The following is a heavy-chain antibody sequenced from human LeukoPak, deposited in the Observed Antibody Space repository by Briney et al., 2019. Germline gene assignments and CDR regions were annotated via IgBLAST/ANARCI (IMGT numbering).Heavy chain of an antibody. D-gene: IGHD2-2*01. Sequence: GASVKVSCKASGYTFTSYGISWVRQAPGQGLEWMGWIGAYNGNTNYVQKLQGRVTMTTDTSTSTAYMERRSLRSDDTAVYYCARRCSSTSCPDDYWGQGTLVTVSS. CDR2: IGAYNGNT. J-gene: IGHJ4*02. V-gene: IGHV1-18*01. CDR1: GYTFTSYG. CDR3: ARRCSSTSCPDDY.